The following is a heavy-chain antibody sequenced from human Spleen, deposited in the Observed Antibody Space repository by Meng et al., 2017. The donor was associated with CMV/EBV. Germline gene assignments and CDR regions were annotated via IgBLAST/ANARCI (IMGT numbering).Heavy chain of an antibody. V-gene: IGHV1-8*01. CDR3: ARNPPSKGDFDY. D-gene: IGHD3-16*01. Sequence: ASVKVSCKASGYTFTNYDFNWVRQATGQGLEWMGWMNPSTGATGYAQKFQGRVTMTGDTSISTAYMELSSLRSEDTAVYYCARNPPSKGDFDYWGQGTVFTVSS. CDR1: GYTFTNYD. CDR2: MNPSTGAT. J-gene: IGHJ4*02.